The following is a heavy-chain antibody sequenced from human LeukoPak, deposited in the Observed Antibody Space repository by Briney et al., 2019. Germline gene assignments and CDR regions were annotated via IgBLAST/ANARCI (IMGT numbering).Heavy chain of an antibody. CDR1: GFTFSSYA. CDR3: AKHTGAMVRGVIPY. CDR2: ISGSGGST. D-gene: IGHD3-10*01. V-gene: IGHV3-23*01. Sequence: SGGSLRLSCAASGFTFSSYAMSWVCQAPGKGLEWVSAISGSGGSTYYADSVRGRFTISRDNSKNTLYLQMNSLRAEDTAVYYCAKHTGAMVRGVIPYWGQGTLVTVSS. J-gene: IGHJ4*02.